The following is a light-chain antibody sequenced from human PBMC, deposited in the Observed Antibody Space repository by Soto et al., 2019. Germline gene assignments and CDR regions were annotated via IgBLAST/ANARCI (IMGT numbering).Light chain of an antibody. J-gene: IGLJ3*02. Sequence: QSALTQPRSVSASPGQSVTIPCSGSSSDVGGYNLVSWYQQKPGEVPKVIIYDAFKRPSGVPDRFFGSKSGNTATLTISGLQGDDEADFHCCSYAGRFIWLFGGGTKVTVL. V-gene: IGLV2-11*01. CDR1: SSDVGGYNL. CDR3: CSYAGRFIWL. CDR2: DAF.